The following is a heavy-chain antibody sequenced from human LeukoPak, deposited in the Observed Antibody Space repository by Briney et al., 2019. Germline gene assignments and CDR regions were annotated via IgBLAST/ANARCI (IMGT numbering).Heavy chain of an antibody. CDR2: IKQDGSEK. CDR1: GFTFSSYW. D-gene: IGHD4-17*01. J-gene: IGHJ6*03. Sequence: GGSLRLSCAASGFTFSSYWMSWVRQAPGKGLEWVANIKQDGSEKYYVDSVKGRFTISRDNAKNSLYLQMNSLRAEDTAVYYCARDQATVYSLGYMDVWGKGTTVTVSS. CDR3: ARDQATVYSLGYMDV. V-gene: IGHV3-7*01.